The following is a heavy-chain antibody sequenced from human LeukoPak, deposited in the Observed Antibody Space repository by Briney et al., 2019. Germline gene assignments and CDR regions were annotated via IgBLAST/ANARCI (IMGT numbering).Heavy chain of an antibody. J-gene: IGHJ4*02. CDR3: ARGWASSWYYFDF. CDR1: GGSMRNYY. CDR2: TYDSGSS. Sequence: SETLSLTCAVSGGSMRNYYWSWIRHPPGKGLEWVGYTYDSGSSSYNPSLRSRGSISIDTSKNQFSLNLSSVTAADTAVYYCARGWASSWYYFDFWGQGTLVTVSS. V-gene: IGHV4-59*01. D-gene: IGHD2-2*01.